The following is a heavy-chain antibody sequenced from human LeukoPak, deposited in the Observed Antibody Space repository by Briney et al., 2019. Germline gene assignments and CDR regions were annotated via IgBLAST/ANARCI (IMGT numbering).Heavy chain of an antibody. CDR3: ARDPYSGGYGADYYYYMNV. Sequence: GGSLRLSCSASGFTFSSYNMNWVRQAPGQALEWVSSITSCSSHTFYADSVRGRYTIFRDNAQKSLYLQMDSLTAEDTAVYYCARDPYSGGYGADYYYYMNVWGKGTTVTVSS. D-gene: IGHD1-26*01. CDR2: ITSCSSHT. V-gene: IGHV3-21*01. J-gene: IGHJ6*03. CDR1: GFTFSSYN.